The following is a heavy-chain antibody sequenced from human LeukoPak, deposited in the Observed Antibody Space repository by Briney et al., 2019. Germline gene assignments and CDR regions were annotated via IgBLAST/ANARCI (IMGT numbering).Heavy chain of an antibody. V-gene: IGHV1-46*01. CDR3: ARRTRDVYNYLEY. Sequence: ASVKVSCKVSGYTLTELSMHWVRQAPGQGLEWMGIINPNGGSTSYAQKFQGRVTMTRDTSTSTVYMELSSLRSEDTAVYYCARRTRDVYNYLEYWGQGTLVTVSS. J-gene: IGHJ4*02. CDR1: GYTLTELS. CDR2: INPNGGST. D-gene: IGHD1-7*01.